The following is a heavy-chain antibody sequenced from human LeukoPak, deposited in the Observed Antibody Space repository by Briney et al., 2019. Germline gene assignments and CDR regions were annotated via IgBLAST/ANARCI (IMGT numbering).Heavy chain of an antibody. J-gene: IGHJ6*02. V-gene: IGHV1-18*01. D-gene: IGHD2-15*01. Sequence: GASVKVSCKASGYTFTSYGISWVRQAPGQGLEWMGWISAYNGNTNYAQKLQGRVTMTTGTSTSTAYMELRSLRSDDTAVYYCARVEAHIVVVVAARGGADYYYYGMDVWGQGTTVTVSS. CDR2: ISAYNGNT. CDR3: ARVEAHIVVVVAARGGADYYYYGMDV. CDR1: GYTFTSYG.